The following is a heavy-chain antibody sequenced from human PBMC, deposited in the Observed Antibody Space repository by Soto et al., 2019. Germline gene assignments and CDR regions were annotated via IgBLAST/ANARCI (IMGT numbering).Heavy chain of an antibody. J-gene: IGHJ6*02. CDR2: YHSGGST. CDR3: VRSRQMESGNDYGLDV. Sequence: QVQLQESGSGLVKPSQSLFLTCTVSGVSLNTADTWWSWIRQSPGKGLEFIGYYHSGGSTYYDASFRSRVIISADTSNSWFFLKLSSVTVADTAVYFCVRSRQMESGNDYGLDVWGQGTTVTVSS. CDR1: GVSLNTADTW. V-gene: IGHV4-30-4*01. D-gene: IGHD1-1*01.